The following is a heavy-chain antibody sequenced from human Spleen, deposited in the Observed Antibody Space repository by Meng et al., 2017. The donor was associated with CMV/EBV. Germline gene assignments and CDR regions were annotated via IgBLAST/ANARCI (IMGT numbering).Heavy chain of an antibody. D-gene: IGHD2-15*01. CDR1: VGSISSSSYY. V-gene: IGHV4-39*07. J-gene: IGHJ3*02. Sequence: SETLSLTCTVSVGSISSSSYYWGWIRQPPGKGLEWIGSIYYSGSTYYNPSLKSRVTISVDTSKNQFSLKLSSVTAADTAVYYCARGRSSPGCSGGSCYDAFDIWGQGTMVTVSS. CDR2: IYYSGST. CDR3: ARGRSSPGCSGGSCYDAFDI.